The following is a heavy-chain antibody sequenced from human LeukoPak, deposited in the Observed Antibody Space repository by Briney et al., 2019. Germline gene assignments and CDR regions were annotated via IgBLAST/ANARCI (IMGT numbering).Heavy chain of an antibody. CDR1: GLTFDDYA. D-gene: IGHD1-26*01. CDR3: AKDESPGRVYSGSFDY. CDR2: ISWNSGSI. Sequence: PGRSLRLSCAASGLTFDDYAMHWVRQAPGKGLEWDSGISWNSGSIGYADSVKGRFTISRDNAKNSLYLQMNSLRAEDTALYYCAKDESPGRVYSGSFDYWGQGTLVTVSS. V-gene: IGHV3-9*01. J-gene: IGHJ4*02.